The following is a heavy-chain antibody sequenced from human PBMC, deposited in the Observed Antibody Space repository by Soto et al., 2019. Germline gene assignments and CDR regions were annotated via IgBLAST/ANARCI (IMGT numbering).Heavy chain of an antibody. CDR2: ISAYNGNT. D-gene: IGHD3-9*01. Sequence: QVQLVQSGAEVKEPGASVKASCKTSGYTFTNYGVSWVRQAPGQGLEWMGWISAYNGNTNYAQRFQGRVTMTTDTSTSTAYMELSSLRPDDTAIYYCARELLRFFDWFPRGDDAFDTWGQGTMVTVSS. CDR3: ARELLRFFDWFPRGDDAFDT. CDR1: GYTFTNYG. V-gene: IGHV1-18*01. J-gene: IGHJ3*02.